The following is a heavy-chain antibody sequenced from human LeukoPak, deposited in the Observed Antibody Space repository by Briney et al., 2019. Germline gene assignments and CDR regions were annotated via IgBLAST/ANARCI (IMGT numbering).Heavy chain of an antibody. CDR1: GFTFSDYH. Sequence: GGSLRLSCAASGFTFSDYHMSWIRQAPGKGLEWISYISSSGSEIKYADSVKGRFTISRDNAKNSLYLQMNSLRAEDTAVYYCARGSLTYYYGSGSYRFLDYWGQGTLVTVSS. D-gene: IGHD3-10*01. CDR3: ARGSLTYYYGSGSYRFLDY. CDR2: ISSSGSEI. J-gene: IGHJ4*02. V-gene: IGHV3-11*06.